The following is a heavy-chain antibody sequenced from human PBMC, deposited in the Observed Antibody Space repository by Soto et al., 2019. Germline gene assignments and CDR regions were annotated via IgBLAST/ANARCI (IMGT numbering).Heavy chain of an antibody. CDR1: GGSISGYY. CDR2: IYYSGST. V-gene: IGHV4-59*01. Sequence: SETLSLTCTVSGGSISGYYWSWIRQPPGKGPEWIGYIYYSGSTSYNPSLKSPLTISVDTSKNQFSLRLTSVTAADTAVYYCAREYSSGYKLLDYWGQGSLVTVSS. J-gene: IGHJ4*02. D-gene: IGHD3-22*01. CDR3: AREYSSGYKLLDY.